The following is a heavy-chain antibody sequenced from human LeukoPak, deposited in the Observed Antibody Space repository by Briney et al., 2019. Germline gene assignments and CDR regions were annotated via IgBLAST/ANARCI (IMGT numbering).Heavy chain of an antibody. CDR2: ISYDGSNK. CDR3: AREGGVSRSLDY. J-gene: IGHJ4*02. Sequence: GGSLRLSCAASGFTFSSYAMHWVRQAPGKGLEWVAVISYDGSNKYYADSVKGRFTISRDNSKNTLYLQMDSLRAEDTAVYYCAREGGVSRSLDYWGQGTLVTVSS. CDR1: GFTFSSYA. V-gene: IGHV3-30*04. D-gene: IGHD2-8*01.